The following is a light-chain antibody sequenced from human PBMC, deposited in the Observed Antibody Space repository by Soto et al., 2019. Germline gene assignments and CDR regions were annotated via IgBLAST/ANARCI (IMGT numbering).Light chain of an antibody. CDR3: MLSFNAAGV. Sequence: QAVVTQEASLPVSAGGAGTLTRGSPTAAVTSGHYPYWFQQKPGQAPRTLIYDTVNRESWTPARFSGSLLGGKAALTLSCAQTEDEAEYYCMLSFNAAGVFGAGTTLTVL. CDR2: DTV. J-gene: IGLJ3*02. CDR1: TAAVTSGHY. V-gene: IGLV7-46*01.